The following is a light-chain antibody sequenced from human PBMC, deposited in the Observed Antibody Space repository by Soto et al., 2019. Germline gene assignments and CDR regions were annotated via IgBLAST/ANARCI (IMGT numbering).Light chain of an antibody. CDR1: SSDVGGYNY. CDR2: GVN. V-gene: IGLV2-14*03. CDR3: SSYTSISTYV. J-gene: IGLJ1*01. Sequence: QSALTQPASVSGSPGQSITISCTGTSSDVGGYNYVSWYQQHPGKAPKLMIYGVNNRPSGVSNRFSGSKSGNTASLTISGLQTEVDADYYCSSYTSISTYVFGTGTKVTVL.